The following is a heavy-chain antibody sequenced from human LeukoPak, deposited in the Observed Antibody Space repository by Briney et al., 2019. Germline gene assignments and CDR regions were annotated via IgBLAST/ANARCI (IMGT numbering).Heavy chain of an antibody. J-gene: IGHJ4*02. V-gene: IGHV4-34*10. CDR1: GGSFSGYY. CDR3: ARKENVYYYFDY. CDR2: IYHSGTT. Sequence: SETLSLTCAVYGGSFSGYYWSWTRQPPGKGLEWIGYIYHSGTTYYNPSLQSRVTMSVDTSKNQFSLKLSSVTAVDTAVYYCARKENVYYYFDYWGQETLVTVSS. D-gene: IGHD3-10*01.